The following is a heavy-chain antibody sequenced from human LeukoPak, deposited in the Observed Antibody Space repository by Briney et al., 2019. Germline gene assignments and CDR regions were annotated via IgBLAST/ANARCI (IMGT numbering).Heavy chain of an antibody. J-gene: IGHJ4*02. CDR3: ARDQGYTSEWLDY. D-gene: IGHD6-19*01. V-gene: IGHV1-18*04. CDR1: GYTFTNYY. CDR2: TSGFNGYT. Sequence: GASVKVSCKASGYTFTNYYIHWVRQAPGQGLEWMGWTSGFNGYTRYAQNLQGRVTMTTDTSTSTAYMELRSLISDDTAVYYCARDQGYTSEWLDYWGQGTLVTVSS.